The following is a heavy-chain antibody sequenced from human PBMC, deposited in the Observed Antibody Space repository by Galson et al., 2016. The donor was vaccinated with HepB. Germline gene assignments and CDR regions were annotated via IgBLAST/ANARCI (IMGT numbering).Heavy chain of an antibody. CDR2: INRNGRST. CDR1: GFTFDDHG. D-gene: IGHD3-10*01. J-gene: IGHJ5*02. Sequence: SLRLSCAASGFTFDDHGMSWVRQTPGKGLEWVSGINRNGRSTGYADSVKGRFTVSRDNFRNTLYLQMNSLRAEDTAVYHCAREVDKYAPGSYWFDPWGQGTLVTVSS. V-gene: IGHV3-20*01. CDR3: AREVDKYAPGSYWFDP.